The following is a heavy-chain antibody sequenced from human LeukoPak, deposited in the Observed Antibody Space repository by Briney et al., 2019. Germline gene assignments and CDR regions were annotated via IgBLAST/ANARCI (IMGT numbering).Heavy chain of an antibody. J-gene: IGHJ4*02. CDR2: IYGHDGGT. CDR3: VRDFDWGPDY. D-gene: IGHD3-9*01. V-gene: IGHV1-2*02. CDR1: GYTFTGHY. Sequence: GASVKVSCKASGYTFTGHYLHWVRQAPGQGLEWMGWIYGHDGGTNLAQKFQDRVTMTRDTSITTAYMELTSLTPDDTAVYYCVRDFDWGPDYWGQGTLVTVSS.